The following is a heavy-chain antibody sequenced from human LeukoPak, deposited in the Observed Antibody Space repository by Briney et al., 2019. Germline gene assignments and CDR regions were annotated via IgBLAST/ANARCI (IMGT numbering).Heavy chain of an antibody. CDR2: ISGSGGST. D-gene: IGHD3-10*01. CDR3: ATDSYVSGSYYRLFY. Sequence: GGSLRLSCAASGFTFSSYGMSWVRQAPGKGLEWVSAISGSGGSTYYADSVKGRFTISRDNSKNTLYLQMNNLRAEDTAIYYCATDSYVSGSYYRLFYWGQGTLVTVSS. CDR1: GFTFSSYG. V-gene: IGHV3-23*01. J-gene: IGHJ4*02.